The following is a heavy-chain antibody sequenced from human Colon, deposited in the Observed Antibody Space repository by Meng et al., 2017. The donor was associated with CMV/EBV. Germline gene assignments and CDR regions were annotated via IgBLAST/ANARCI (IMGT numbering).Heavy chain of an antibody. CDR3: ARETDDSYFDY. J-gene: IGHJ4*02. CDR1: GGSIKSHY. CDR2: ISHSGST. Sequence: SETLSLTCSVSGGSIKSHYWSWIRQPPGKALEWIGYISHSGSTSYNPSLKSRVTISVDTSKSQFSLYLSSVTAADTAVYYCARETDDSYFDYWGQGTLVTVSS. V-gene: IGHV4-59*11.